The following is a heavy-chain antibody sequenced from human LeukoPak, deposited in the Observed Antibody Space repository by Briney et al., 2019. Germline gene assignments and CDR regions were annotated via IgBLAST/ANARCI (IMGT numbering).Heavy chain of an antibody. CDR1: GGTFSSYA. Sequence: GASVKVSCKASGGTFSSYAISWVRQAPGQGLEWKGGIIPIFGTANYAQKFQGRVTITTDESTSTAYMELSSLRSEDTAVYYCARSDIVVVPAGPYYYYYMDVWGKGTTVTVSS. CDR2: IIPIFGTA. V-gene: IGHV1-69*05. D-gene: IGHD2-2*01. CDR3: ARSDIVVVPAGPYYYYYMDV. J-gene: IGHJ6*03.